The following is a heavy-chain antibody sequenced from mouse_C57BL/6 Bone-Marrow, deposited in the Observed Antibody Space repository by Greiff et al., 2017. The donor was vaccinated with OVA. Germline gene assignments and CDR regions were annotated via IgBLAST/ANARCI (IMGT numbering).Heavy chain of an antibody. V-gene: IGHV1-26*01. CDR3: ARGWLLPSWFAY. D-gene: IGHD2-3*01. CDR2: INPNNGGT. CDR1: GYTFTDYY. Sequence: VQLKQSGPELVKPGASVKISCKASGYTFTDYYMNWVKQSHGKSLEWIGDINPNNGGTSYNQKFKGKATLTVDKSSSTAYMELRSLTSEDSAVYYCARGWLLPSWFAYWGQGTLVTVSA. J-gene: IGHJ3*01.